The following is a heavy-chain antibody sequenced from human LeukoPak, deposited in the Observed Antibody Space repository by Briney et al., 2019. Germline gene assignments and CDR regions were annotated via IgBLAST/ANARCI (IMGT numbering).Heavy chain of an antibody. CDR1: GGSISSYY. D-gene: IGHD6-13*01. Sequence: SETLSLTCTVSGGSISSYYWSWIRQPPGKGLEWIGYIYYSGSTNYNPSLKSRVTISVDTSKNQFSLKLSSVTAADTAVYYCARHQVEAAAGDYWGQGTLVTVSS. CDR3: ARHQVEAAAGDY. CDR2: IYYSGST. V-gene: IGHV4-59*01. J-gene: IGHJ4*02.